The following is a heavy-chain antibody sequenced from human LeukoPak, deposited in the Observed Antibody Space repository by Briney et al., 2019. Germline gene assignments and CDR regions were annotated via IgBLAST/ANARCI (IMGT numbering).Heavy chain of an antibody. Sequence: PSETLSLTCTVSGYSISSGYYWGWIRQPPGKGLEWIGSIYHSGSTYYNPSLKSRVTISVDTSKNQLSLKLSSVTAADTAVYYCARDAGVATITYFQHWGQGTLVTVSS. CDR2: IYHSGST. D-gene: IGHD5-12*01. J-gene: IGHJ1*01. V-gene: IGHV4-38-2*02. CDR1: GYSISSGYY. CDR3: ARDAGVATITYFQH.